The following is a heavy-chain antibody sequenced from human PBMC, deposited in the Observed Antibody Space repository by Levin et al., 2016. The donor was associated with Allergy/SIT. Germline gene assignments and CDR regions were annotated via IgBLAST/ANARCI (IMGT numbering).Heavy chain of an antibody. CDR2: IIPIFGTA. V-gene: IGHV1-69*01. CDR3: ATIASTGDRDAFDI. D-gene: IGHD6-13*01. Sequence: WVRQAPGQGLEWMGGIIPIFGTANYAQKFQGRVTITADESTSTAYMELSSLRSEDTAVYYCATIASTGDRDAFDIWGQGTMVTVSS. J-gene: IGHJ3*02.